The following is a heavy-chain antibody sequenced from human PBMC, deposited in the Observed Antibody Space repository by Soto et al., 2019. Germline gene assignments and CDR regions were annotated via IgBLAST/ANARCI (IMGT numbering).Heavy chain of an antibody. CDR1: GFTFSSYW. D-gene: IGHD3-16*01. J-gene: IGHJ4*02. Sequence: EVQLVESGGGLVQPGGSLRLTCAASGFTFSSYWMSWVRQAPGKGLEWVANIKQGGREKYYVDSVKGRFTISRDNSKNSLYLQMNSLRAEDTAVYYCARVIGLGADYWGQGTLVTVSS. V-gene: IGHV3-7*01. CDR3: ARVIGLGADY. CDR2: IKQGGREK.